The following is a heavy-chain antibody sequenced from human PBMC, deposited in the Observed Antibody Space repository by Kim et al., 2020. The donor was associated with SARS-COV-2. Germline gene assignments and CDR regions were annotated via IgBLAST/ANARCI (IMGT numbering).Heavy chain of an antibody. CDR2: IDSSSSTT. V-gene: IGHV3-48*02. Sequence: GGSLRLSCAASGFDLSDYDMNWVRQAPGKGLEWISFIDSSSSTTIYGDSVRGRFTISRDYAKNSIYLQMNSLRDEDAAVYYCARVGSVRGGGPDDYWGQGTLVTVSS. CDR3: ARVGSVRGGGPDDY. CDR1: GFDLSDYD. D-gene: IGHD3-16*01. J-gene: IGHJ4*02.